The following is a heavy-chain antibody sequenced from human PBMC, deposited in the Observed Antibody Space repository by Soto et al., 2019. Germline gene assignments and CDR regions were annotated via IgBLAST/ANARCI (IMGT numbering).Heavy chain of an antibody. J-gene: IGHJ5*02. V-gene: IGHV1-69*01. Sequence: QVQLVQSGAEVKKPGSSVKVSCKASGGTFSSYAISWVRQAPGQGLEWMGGIVPIFGTANYAQKFQGRVTITADESTSTAYMELSSLRSEDTAVYYCARLMGELSLPPNWFDPWGQGTLVTVSS. CDR1: GGTFSSYA. D-gene: IGHD3-16*02. CDR3: ARLMGELSLPPNWFDP. CDR2: IVPIFGTA.